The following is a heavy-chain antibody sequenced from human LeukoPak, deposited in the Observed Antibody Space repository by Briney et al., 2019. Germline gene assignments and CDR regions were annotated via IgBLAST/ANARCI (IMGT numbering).Heavy chain of an antibody. V-gene: IGHV4-39*07. Sequence: SETLSLTCTVSGGSISSSSYYWGWIRQPPGKGLEWIGSIYYSGSTYYNPSLKSRVTISVDTSKNQFSLKLSSVTAADTAVYYCASCETTTYYFDYWGQGTLVTVSS. D-gene: IGHD4-11*01. J-gene: IGHJ4*02. CDR1: GGSISSSSYY. CDR3: ASCETTTYYFDY. CDR2: IYYSGST.